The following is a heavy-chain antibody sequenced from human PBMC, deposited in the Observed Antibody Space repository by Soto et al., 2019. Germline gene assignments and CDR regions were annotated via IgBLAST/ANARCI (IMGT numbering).Heavy chain of an antibody. CDR3: AKETWGVSTPAYFDY. V-gene: IGHV3-23*01. Sequence: SLRLSCAASGFTFSSYAMSWVRQAPGKGLEWVSAISGSGGSTYYADSVKGRFTISRDNSKNTPYLQMNSLRAEDTAVYYCAKETWGVSTPAYFDYWGQGTLVTVSS. D-gene: IGHD3-16*01. CDR1: GFTFSSYA. CDR2: ISGSGGST. J-gene: IGHJ4*02.